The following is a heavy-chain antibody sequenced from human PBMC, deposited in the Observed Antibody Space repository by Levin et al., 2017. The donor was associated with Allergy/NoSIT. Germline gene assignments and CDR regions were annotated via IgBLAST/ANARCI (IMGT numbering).Heavy chain of an antibody. CDR1: GFTFSNNG. Sequence: GESLKISCAASGFTFSNNGMLWVRQAPGKGLEWLSFIWYDGTNKFYADSVKGRFIISRDNSKNTVYLQMNSLRAEDTAVYYCARAGKSSGRAFDVWGQGTMVTVYS. CDR3: ARAGKSSGRAFDV. J-gene: IGHJ3*01. D-gene: IGHD6-19*01. CDR2: IWYDGTNK. V-gene: IGHV3-33*01.